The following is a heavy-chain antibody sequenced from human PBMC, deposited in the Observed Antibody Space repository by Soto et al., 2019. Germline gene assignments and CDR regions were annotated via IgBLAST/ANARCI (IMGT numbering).Heavy chain of an antibody. V-gene: IGHV4-59*08. Sequence: QVQLQESGPGLVKPSETLSLTCTVSGGSISSYYWSWIRQPPGKGLEWIGYIYYSGSTNYNPSLKSRVTISVDTSKNQFSLKLSSVTAADTAVYYCARHAKRFLEWDWYYFDYWGQGTLVTVSS. CDR3: ARHAKRFLEWDWYYFDY. J-gene: IGHJ4*02. CDR2: IYYSGST. D-gene: IGHD3-3*01. CDR1: GGSISSYY.